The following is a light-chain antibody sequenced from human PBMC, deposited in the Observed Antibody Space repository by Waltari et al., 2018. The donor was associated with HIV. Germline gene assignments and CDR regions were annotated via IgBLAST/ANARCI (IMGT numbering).Light chain of an antibody. CDR2: DVT. J-gene: IGLJ1*01. V-gene: IGLV2-11*01. CDR1: RSDVVGHTL. CDR3: CSSSGSGTLYV. Sequence: QSALTQPRSVSGSPGQSVTISCTGTRSDVVGHTLFSWYQHHPVKAPKLVISDVTNRPSGVPDRFSCSKSGNTASLTISGLQAEDEADYYCCSSSGSGTLYVFGTGTEVTVL.